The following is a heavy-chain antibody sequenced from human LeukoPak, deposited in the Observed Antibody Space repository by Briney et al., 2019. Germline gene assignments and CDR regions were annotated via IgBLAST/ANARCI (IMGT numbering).Heavy chain of an antibody. Sequence: PGGSLRLSCAASGFTFSSCCMIWVRQAPGKGLEWLSYISSTSTTIYYGDSVKGRFTISRDNAKNSLYLQMNSLRAEDTAVYYCARLDGGTYYYYYYMDVWGKGTTVTVSS. V-gene: IGHV3-48*01. D-gene: IGHD1-14*01. J-gene: IGHJ6*03. CDR1: GFTFSSCC. CDR3: ARLDGGTYYYYYYMDV. CDR2: ISSTSTTI.